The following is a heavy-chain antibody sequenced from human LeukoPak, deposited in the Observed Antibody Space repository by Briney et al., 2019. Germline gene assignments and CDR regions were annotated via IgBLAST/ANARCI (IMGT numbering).Heavy chain of an antibody. CDR1: GFTVSSNY. Sequence: GGSLRLSCAVSGFTVSSNYMSWVRQAPGRGLECVSVIYSGGRTYYADSAKGRITISRDNSKNTLYLQMNSLRAEDTAVYYCASKTYYSPYYYYGMDVWGQGTTVTVSS. CDR3: ASKTYYSPYYYYGMDV. D-gene: IGHD3-10*01. J-gene: IGHJ6*02. CDR2: IYSGGRT. V-gene: IGHV3-53*01.